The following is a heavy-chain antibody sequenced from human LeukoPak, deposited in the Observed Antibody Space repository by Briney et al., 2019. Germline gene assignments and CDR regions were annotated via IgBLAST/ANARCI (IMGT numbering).Heavy chain of an antibody. CDR3: ARLGQWLFSVDY. V-gene: IGHV4-34*01. CDR2: INHSGST. J-gene: IGHJ4*02. D-gene: IGHD6-19*01. CDR1: GGSFSDYY. Sequence: SETLSLTCAVYGGSFSDYYWNWIRQPPGKGLEWIGEINHSGSTNYNPSLKSRVTISIDTSKNQFSLKLSSVTAADTAVYYCARLGQWLFSVDYWGQGTLVTVSS.